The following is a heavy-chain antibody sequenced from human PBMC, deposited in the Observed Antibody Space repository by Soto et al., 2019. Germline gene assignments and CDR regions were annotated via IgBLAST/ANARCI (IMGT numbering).Heavy chain of an antibody. CDR1: GFTFSSYG. J-gene: IGHJ4*02. CDR2: ISYDGSNK. Sequence: QVQLVESGGGVVQPGRSLRLSCAASGFTFSSYGMHWVRQAPGKGLEWVAVISYDGSNKYYADSVKGRFTISRDNSKNTLYLQMNSLRAEDTAVYDCAKRDADYDSSGEIDYWGQGTLVTVSS. D-gene: IGHD3-22*01. V-gene: IGHV3-30*18. CDR3: AKRDADYDSSGEIDY.